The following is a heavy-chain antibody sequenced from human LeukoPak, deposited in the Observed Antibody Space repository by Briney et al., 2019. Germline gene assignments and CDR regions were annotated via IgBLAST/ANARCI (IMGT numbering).Heavy chain of an antibody. J-gene: IGHJ4*02. CDR3: ARSRDGYIHGLEY. Sequence: PGRSLRLSCAASGFTLSSYGIHWVRQTPGKGPEWVANIWHAESYKYYGDNNKHYADSVKGRFTISRDDSKNTLCLQMNSLRAEDTAIYYCARSRDGYIHGLEYWGRGTLVIVS. CDR2: IWHAESYK. V-gene: IGHV3-33*01. D-gene: IGHD5-24*01. CDR1: GFTLSSYG.